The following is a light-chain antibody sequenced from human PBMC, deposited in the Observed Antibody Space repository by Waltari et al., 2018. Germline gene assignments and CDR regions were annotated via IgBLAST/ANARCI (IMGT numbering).Light chain of an antibody. CDR2: SAS. V-gene: IGKV3-20*01. Sequence: EIVLTQSPGTLSLSPRERAPLTCGASQTVARNYLAWYQQKPGQAPRLLIHSASSRAPGIPDRFSGSGSGTDFTLTISRLEPEDFAVYHCQQYATSPLTFGGGTKVEIK. J-gene: IGKJ4*01. CDR3: QQYATSPLT. CDR1: QTVARNY.